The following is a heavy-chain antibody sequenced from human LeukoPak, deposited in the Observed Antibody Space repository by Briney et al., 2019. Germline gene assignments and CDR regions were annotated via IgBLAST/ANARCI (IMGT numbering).Heavy chain of an antibody. D-gene: IGHD3-10*01. J-gene: IGHJ3*02. Sequence: GESLKISCKGSGYSFTSYWIGWVRQMPGKGLEWMGIIYPGDSDTRYSPSFQGQVTISADKSISTAYLQWSSLKASDTAMYYCAGEYYYGSGAKGAFDIWGQGTMVTVSS. CDR1: GYSFTSYW. V-gene: IGHV5-51*01. CDR3: AGEYYYGSGAKGAFDI. CDR2: IYPGDSDT.